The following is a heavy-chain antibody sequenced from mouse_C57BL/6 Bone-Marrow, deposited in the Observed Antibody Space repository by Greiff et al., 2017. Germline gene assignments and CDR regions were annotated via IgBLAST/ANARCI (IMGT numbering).Heavy chain of an antibody. CDR3: ARESYLLSFAY. V-gene: IGHV1-42*01. J-gene: IGHJ3*01. D-gene: IGHD2-10*01. Sequence: VHVKQSGPELVKPGASVKISCKASGYSFTGYYMNWVKQSPETSLEWIGEINPSTGGTTYNQKFKAKATLTVDKSSSTAYMQLKSLTSEDSAVYYCARESYLLSFAYWGQGTLVTVSA. CDR2: INPSTGGT. CDR1: GYSFTGYY.